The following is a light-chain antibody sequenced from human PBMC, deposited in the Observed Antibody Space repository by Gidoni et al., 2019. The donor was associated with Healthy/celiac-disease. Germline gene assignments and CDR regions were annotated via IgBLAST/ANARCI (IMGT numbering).Light chain of an antibody. J-gene: IGKJ2*01. V-gene: IGKV3-11*01. CDR1: QSVSSY. CDR2: DAS. Sequence: EIVLPQSPATLSLSPGERATLSCRASQSVSSYLAWYQQKPGQAPRLLIYDASNRATGIPARFSGSGSGTDFTLTISSLEPEDFAVYYCQQRSNWSYTFGQXTKLEIK. CDR3: QQRSNWSYT.